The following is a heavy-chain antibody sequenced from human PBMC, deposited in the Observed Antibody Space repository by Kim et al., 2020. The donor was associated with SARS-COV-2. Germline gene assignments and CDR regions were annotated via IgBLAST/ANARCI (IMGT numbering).Heavy chain of an antibody. Sequence: GGSLRLSCAASGFAFSSYALSWVRQAPGKGLEWVSGLSGSGANTYYADYVKGRFTISRDNSKSMLYLWMTSLKVEDMAVYYCAKGDQTVLYYDRGYDYWGQGTLVTVSS. D-gene: IGHD3-22*01. CDR3: AKGDQTVLYYDRGYDY. CDR2: LSGSGANT. V-gene: IGHV3-23*01. CDR1: GFAFSSYA. J-gene: IGHJ4*02.